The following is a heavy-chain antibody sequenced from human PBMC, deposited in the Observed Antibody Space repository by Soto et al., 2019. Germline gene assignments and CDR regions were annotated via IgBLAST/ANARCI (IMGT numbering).Heavy chain of an antibody. CDR2: ISYDGSNK. D-gene: IGHD3-10*01. V-gene: IGHV3-30*18. Sequence: QVQLVESGGGVVQPGRSLRLSCAASGFTFSSYGMHWVRQAPGKGLEWVAVISYDGSNKYYADSEKGRFTISRDNSKNTLYLQMNSLRAEDTAVYYCAKDLGSGSYYAPFEYWGQGTLVTVSS. CDR3: AKDLGSGSYYAPFEY. J-gene: IGHJ4*02. CDR1: GFTFSSYG.